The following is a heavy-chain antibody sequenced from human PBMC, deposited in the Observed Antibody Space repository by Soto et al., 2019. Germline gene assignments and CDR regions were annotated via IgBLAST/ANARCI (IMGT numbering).Heavy chain of an antibody. J-gene: IGHJ1*01. CDR3: ARDDQSCHNRTCSWHSTY. V-gene: IGHV4-59*11. CDR1: GGNISAHY. Sequence: SVIISLTCAVSGGNISAHYCSWLRPSPGKGLEWIGYFYYSGSTVYNPSLKSRVSISADTSKNQFSLRLSSVTAADTAVYYCARDDQSCHNRTCSWHSTYRGKGAPVTGS. CDR2: FYYSGST. D-gene: IGHD2-15*01.